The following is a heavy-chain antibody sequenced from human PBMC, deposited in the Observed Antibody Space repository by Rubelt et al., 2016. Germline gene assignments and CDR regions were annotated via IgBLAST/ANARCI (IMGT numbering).Heavy chain of an antibody. CDR3: ARGVEVAGSPNFFFY. CDR2: ISYDGSNK. Sequence: GGSLRLSCSASEFIFSTYWMTWVRQAPGKGLEWVAVISYDGSNKYHADSVKGRFTISRDNSKNTLYLQMNGLRAEETAVYYCARGVEVAGSPNFFFYWGQGTLVTVSS. J-gene: IGHJ4*02. D-gene: IGHD6-19*01. CDR1: EFIFSTYW. V-gene: IGHV3-30*03.